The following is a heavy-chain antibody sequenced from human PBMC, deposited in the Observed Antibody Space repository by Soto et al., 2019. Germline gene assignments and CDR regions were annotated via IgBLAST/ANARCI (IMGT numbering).Heavy chain of an antibody. V-gene: IGHV4-61*01. CDR2: IYYSGST. CDR3: AREKVYYGMDV. Sequence: PSETLSLTCTVSGGSVSSGSYYWSWIRQPPGKGLEWIGYIYYSGSTNYKPSLKSRVTISVDTSKNQFSLKLSSVTAADTAVYYCAREKVYYGMDVWGQGTTVTVSS. J-gene: IGHJ6*02. CDR1: GGSVSSGSYY.